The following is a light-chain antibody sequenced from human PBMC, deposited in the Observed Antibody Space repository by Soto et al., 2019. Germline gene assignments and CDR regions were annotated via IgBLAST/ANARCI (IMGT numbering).Light chain of an antibody. Sequence: QSVLTQPRSVSGSPGQSVTLSCTGTSSDVGGYHYVSWYQHHPGKAPKIIIDDVNKRPSGVPDRFSGSKSGNTASLTISGLQTEDEADYYCCSYAGSYTLVFGGGTKLTVL. CDR2: DVN. CDR1: SSDVGGYHY. J-gene: IGLJ2*01. V-gene: IGLV2-11*01. CDR3: CSYAGSYTLV.